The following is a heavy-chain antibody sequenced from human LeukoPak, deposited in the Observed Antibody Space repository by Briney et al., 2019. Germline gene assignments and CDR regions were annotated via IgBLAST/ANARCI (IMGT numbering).Heavy chain of an antibody. CDR2: IISSSSTI. CDR3: ATETWKD. Sequence: PGGSLSLSCAASGFTFSSYSMNWVRQAPGKGLEWVSYIISSSSTIYYADSVKGRFTISRDNSRNTVYLQMNSLRAEDTAVYYCATETWKDWGQGTLVTVSS. V-gene: IGHV3-48*01. CDR1: GFTFSSYS. J-gene: IGHJ4*02. D-gene: IGHD1-1*01.